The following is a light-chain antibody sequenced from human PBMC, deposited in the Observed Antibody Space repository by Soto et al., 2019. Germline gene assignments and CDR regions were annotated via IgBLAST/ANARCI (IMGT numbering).Light chain of an antibody. CDR1: SSDVGSYNL. Sequence: QSALTQPASVSGSPGQSITISCTGTSSDVGSYNLVSWYQQHPGKAPKLMIFEVSKRPSGVSNRFSGSKSGNTASLTISGLQAEDEADYYCCSYATGDSAVFGGGTQLTVL. CDR3: CSYATGDSAV. J-gene: IGLJ7*01. CDR2: EVS. V-gene: IGLV2-23*02.